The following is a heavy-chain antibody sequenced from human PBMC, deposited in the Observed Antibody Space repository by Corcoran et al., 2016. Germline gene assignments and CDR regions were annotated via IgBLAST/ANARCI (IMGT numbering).Heavy chain of an antibody. CDR3: ARVNGYYDDSSGYSQ. D-gene: IGHD3-22*01. CDR2: IKQDGSEK. J-gene: IGHJ4*02. V-gene: IGHV3-7*03. Sequence: EVQLVESGGGLVQPGGSLRLSCAASGFTFSSYWMSWVRQAPGKGLEWVANIKQDGSEKYYVDSVKGRFTISRDNAKNSLYLKMNRLRAEDTAVYYCARVNGYYDDSSGYSQWGQGTLVTVSS. CDR1: GFTFSSYW.